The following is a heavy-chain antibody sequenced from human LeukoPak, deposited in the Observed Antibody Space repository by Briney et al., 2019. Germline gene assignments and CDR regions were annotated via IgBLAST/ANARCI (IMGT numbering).Heavy chain of an antibody. V-gene: IGHV3-53*01. CDR1: GFTVSSTY. J-gene: IGHJ4*02. D-gene: IGHD2-15*01. Sequence: GGSLRLSCAASGFTVSSTYMSWVRQAPGKGLEWVSVIYSGGNIYYTDSVKGRFTISRDTFKNTLYLQMNSLRAEGTAVYFCASRHCSGGGCYFAGADPFDYWGQGTLVTVSS. CDR2: IYSGGNI. CDR3: ASRHCSGGGCYFAGADPFDY.